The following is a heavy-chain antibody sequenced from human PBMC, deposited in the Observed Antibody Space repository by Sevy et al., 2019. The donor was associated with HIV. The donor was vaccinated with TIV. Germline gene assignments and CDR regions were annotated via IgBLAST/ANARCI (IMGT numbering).Heavy chain of an antibody. J-gene: IGHJ4*02. D-gene: IGHD3-22*01. CDR1: GYTFSVHY. V-gene: IGHV1-2*02. Sequence: ASVKVSCSTSGYTFSVHYIYWVRQAAGQGLEWMGWINPNTGNTNFSPKFQGRVTMTRHLSIKTAYMELSRLTSADTALYFCARLRYSDPSGQYYGGGDDYFDYWGQGTLVTVSS. CDR2: INPNTGNT. CDR3: ARLRYSDPSGQYYGGGDDYFDY.